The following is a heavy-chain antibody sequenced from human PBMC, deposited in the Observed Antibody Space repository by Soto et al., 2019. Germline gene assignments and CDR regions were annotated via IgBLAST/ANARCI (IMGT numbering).Heavy chain of an antibody. CDR1: GYTFTSYG. J-gene: IGHJ5*02. D-gene: IGHD2-2*01. V-gene: IGHV1-18*01. CDR2: ISAYNGNT. Sequence: ASVKVSCKASGYTFTSYGISWVRQAPGQGLEWMGWISAYNGNTNYAQKLQGRVTMTTDTSTSTAYMELRSLRSDDTAVYYCARKVGCSSTSCYSDNWFDPWGQGTPVTVSS. CDR3: ARKVGCSSTSCYSDNWFDP.